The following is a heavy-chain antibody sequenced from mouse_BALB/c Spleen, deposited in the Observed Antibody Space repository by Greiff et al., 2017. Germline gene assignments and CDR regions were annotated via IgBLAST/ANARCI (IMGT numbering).Heavy chain of an antibody. Sequence: EVQVVESGGGLVQPKGSLKLSCAASGFTFNTYAMNWVRQAPGKGLEWVARIRSKSNNYATYYADSVKDRFTISRDDSQSMLYLQMNNLKTEDTAMYYCVRLRGNWYFDVWGAGTTVTVSS. CDR1: GFTFNTYA. CDR3: VRLRGNWYFDV. J-gene: IGHJ1*01. V-gene: IGHV10-1*02. CDR2: IRSKSNNYAT.